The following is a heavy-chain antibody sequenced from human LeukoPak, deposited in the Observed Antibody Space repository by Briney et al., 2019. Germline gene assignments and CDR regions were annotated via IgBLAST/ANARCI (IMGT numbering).Heavy chain of an antibody. CDR1: GFTFSNYA. Sequence: GGSLRLSCAASGFTFSNYAMSWVRQAPGKGLEWVSNIRGSGDTTFYAESVKGRFIISRDSAKKSLYLQMNSLRAEDTALYYCAKDRYCTSSSCPIDYWGRGTLVTVSS. J-gene: IGHJ4*02. CDR3: AKDRYCTSSSCPIDY. V-gene: IGHV3-23*01. CDR2: IRGSGDTT. D-gene: IGHD2-15*01.